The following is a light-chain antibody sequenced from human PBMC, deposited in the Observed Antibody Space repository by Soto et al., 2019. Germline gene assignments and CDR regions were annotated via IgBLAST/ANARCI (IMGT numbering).Light chain of an antibody. J-gene: IGKJ1*01. Sequence: DIHMTQSPSSLSASVGYRFTITCRASQGIDRWLAWYQQKPGKAPKVLIYAASSLRSGVPSRFRGSGSGTDFSLTISSLPPEDFETYYCQQSYSNPETFGQGTKVDIK. CDR3: QQSYSNPET. CDR1: QGIDRW. V-gene: IGKV1-12*01. CDR2: AAS.